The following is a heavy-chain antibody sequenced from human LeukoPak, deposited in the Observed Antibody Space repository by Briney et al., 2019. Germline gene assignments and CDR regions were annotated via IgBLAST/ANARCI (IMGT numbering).Heavy chain of an antibody. D-gene: IGHD2-2*01. Sequence: ASVKVSCKASGYTFTGYYMHWVRQAPGQGLEWMGWINPNSGGTNYAQKFQGRVTMTRDTSISTAYMELSRLRSDDTAVYYCARGGIQDIVVVPAATFGYWGQGTLVTVSS. CDR2: INPNSGGT. CDR3: ARGGIQDIVVVPAATFGY. CDR1: GYTFTGYY. V-gene: IGHV1-2*02. J-gene: IGHJ4*02.